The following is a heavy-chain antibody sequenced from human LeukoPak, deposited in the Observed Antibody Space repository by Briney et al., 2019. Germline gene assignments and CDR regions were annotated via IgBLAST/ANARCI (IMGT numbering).Heavy chain of an antibody. D-gene: IGHD3-22*01. CDR2: IIPILGIA. Sequence: SVKVSCKASGGTFSSYTISWVRQAPGQGLEWMGRIIPILGIANYAQKFQGRVTITADKSTSAAYMELSSLRSEDTAVYYCALTTYYDSSGYYPYYFDYWGQGTLVTVSS. V-gene: IGHV1-69*02. J-gene: IGHJ4*02. CDR3: ALTTYYDSSGYYPYYFDY. CDR1: GGTFSSYT.